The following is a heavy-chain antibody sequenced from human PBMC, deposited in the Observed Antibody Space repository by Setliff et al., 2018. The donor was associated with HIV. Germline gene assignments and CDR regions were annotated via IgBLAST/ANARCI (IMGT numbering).Heavy chain of an antibody. V-gene: IGHV1-2*02. D-gene: IGHD2-15*01. Sequence: ASVKVSCKSSGYTFTDYFIHWVRQAPGQGLEWMGWISPNNGGTDYAQKFQGRVTMSLDTSTNTVYLELKGLTSDDTAVYYCAKPRIFDSFDVWGPGTVVTVS. CDR1: GYTFTDYF. CDR2: ISPNNGGT. J-gene: IGHJ3*01. CDR3: AKPRIFDSFDV.